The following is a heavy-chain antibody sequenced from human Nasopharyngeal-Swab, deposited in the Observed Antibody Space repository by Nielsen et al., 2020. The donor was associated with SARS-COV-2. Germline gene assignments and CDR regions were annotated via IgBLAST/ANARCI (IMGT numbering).Heavy chain of an antibody. CDR2: IRSKGNTYAT. J-gene: IGHJ4*02. V-gene: IGHV3-73*01. CDR3: TRCGGGCYSGRDY. D-gene: IGHD2-15*01. CDR1: GFTFSDSA. Sequence: GESLKISCAASGFTFSDSAIHWVRQASGKGLECVGRIRSKGNTYATAYAASVKGRFIIFRDDPTNTAYLQMNSLKTEDTAMYYCTRCGGGCYSGRDYWGQGTLVTVSS.